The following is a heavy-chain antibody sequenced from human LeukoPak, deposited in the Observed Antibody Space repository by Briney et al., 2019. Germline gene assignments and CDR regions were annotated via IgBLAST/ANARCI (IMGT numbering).Heavy chain of an antibody. J-gene: IGHJ4*02. V-gene: IGHV4-59*01. Sequence: PSETLSLTCTVSGGSISSYYWSWIRQPPGKGLEWIGYIYYSGSTNYNPSLKSRVTISVDTSKNQFSLKLSSVTAADTAVYYCAREGSSGRIDYWGQGTLVTVSS. D-gene: IGHD3-22*01. CDR2: IYYSGST. CDR3: AREGSSGRIDY. CDR1: GGSISSYY.